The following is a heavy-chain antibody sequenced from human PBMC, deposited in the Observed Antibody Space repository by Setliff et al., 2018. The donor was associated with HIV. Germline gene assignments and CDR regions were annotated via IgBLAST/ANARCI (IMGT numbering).Heavy chain of an antibody. Sequence: SVKVSCKASGGTFSNYVISWVRQAPGQGLEWMGGIIPILGIEKNAQKFQGRVTITADKSTNSAYMELSSLRSEDTAVYYCATHYYDSSGYSPSLDYWGQGTLVTVSS. CDR3: ATHYYDSSGYSPSLDY. V-gene: IGHV1-69*10. CDR2: IIPILGIE. CDR1: GGTFSNYV. J-gene: IGHJ4*02. D-gene: IGHD3-22*01.